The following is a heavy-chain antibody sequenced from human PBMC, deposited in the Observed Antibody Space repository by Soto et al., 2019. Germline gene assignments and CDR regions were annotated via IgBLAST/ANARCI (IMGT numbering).Heavy chain of an antibody. V-gene: IGHV3-23*01. CDR1: GFTFSSYG. CDR2: ISGSGGST. CDR3: AKGGRSSVVGATSSDY. D-gene: IGHD1-26*01. J-gene: IGHJ4*02. Sequence: PGGSLRLSCAASGFTFSSYGMSWVRQAPGKGLEWVSVISGSGGSTYYADSVKGRFSISRDNSKNTLYLQMNSLRVEDTAVYYCAKGGRSSVVGATSSDYWGQGTPVTVSS.